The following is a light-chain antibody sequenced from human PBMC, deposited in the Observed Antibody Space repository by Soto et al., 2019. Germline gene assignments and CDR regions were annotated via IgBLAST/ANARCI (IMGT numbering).Light chain of an antibody. CDR3: QSYDNNIHGV. J-gene: IGLJ2*01. V-gene: IGLV6-57*04. CDR2: EDD. CDR1: SGSIASSY. Sequence: NFMLTQPPSVSESPGKTVTISCNRSSGSIASSYVQWYQLRPGSGPTTVIYEDDQRPSGVPDRFSGSIDSSSNSAALTISGLKTEDEAAYYCQSYDNNIHGVFGGGTQLTVL.